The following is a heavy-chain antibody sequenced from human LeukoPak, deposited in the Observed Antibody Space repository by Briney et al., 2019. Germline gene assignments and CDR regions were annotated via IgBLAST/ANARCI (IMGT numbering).Heavy chain of an antibody. CDR1: GFTFSDYY. CDR3: ARDGKYYYDSSGYSWFDP. V-gene: IGHV3-11*01. D-gene: IGHD3-22*01. CDR2: ISSSGSTI. J-gene: IGHJ5*02. Sequence: GGSLRLSCAASGFTFSDYYMSWIRQAPGKGLEWVSYISSSGSTIYYADSVKGRFTISRDNAKNSLYLQMNSLRAEDTAVYYCARDGKYYYDSSGYSWFDPWGQGTLVTVYS.